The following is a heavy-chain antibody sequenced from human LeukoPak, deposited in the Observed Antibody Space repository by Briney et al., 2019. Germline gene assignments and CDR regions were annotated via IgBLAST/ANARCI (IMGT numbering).Heavy chain of an antibody. V-gene: IGHV1-69*01. CDR2: IIPIFGTA. J-gene: IGHJ3*02. CDR1: GGTFSSYA. CDR3: AREYYYGSGDANI. Sequence: SVKVSCKASGGTFSSYAISWVRQAPGQGLEWMGGIIPIFGTANYAQKFQGRVTITADESTSTAYMELSSLRSEDTAVYYCAREYYYGSGDANIWGQGTMVTVSS. D-gene: IGHD3-10*01.